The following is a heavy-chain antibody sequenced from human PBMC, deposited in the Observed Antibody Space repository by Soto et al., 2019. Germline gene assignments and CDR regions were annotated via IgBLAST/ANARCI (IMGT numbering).Heavy chain of an antibody. CDR2: MNPNSGNT. CDR1: GYTFTSYD. Sequence: QVQLVQSGAEVKKPGASVKVSCKASGYTFTSYDINWVRQATGQGLEWMGWMNPNSGNTGYAQKSXXGXXMTRNTSISTAYMELSSLRSEDTAVYYCARGELLWFGELLRWGQGTLVTVSS. V-gene: IGHV1-8*01. D-gene: IGHD3-10*01. CDR3: ARGELLWFGELLR. J-gene: IGHJ4*02.